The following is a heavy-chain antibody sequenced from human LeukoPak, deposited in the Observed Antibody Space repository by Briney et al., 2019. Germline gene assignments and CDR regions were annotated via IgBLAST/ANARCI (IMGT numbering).Heavy chain of an antibody. V-gene: IGHV4-59*08. CDR3: ATITVGATSSFDL. CDR2: IFYSGST. D-gene: IGHD1-26*01. CDR1: GGSIINYY. J-gene: IGHJ3*01. Sequence: SETLSLTCTVSGGSIINYYWSWIRQPPGKGLEWIGYIFYSGSTNYNPSLKSRVTMSVDTSKNQFSLKLSSVTAADTAVYYCATITVGATSSFDLWGQGTMVTVSS.